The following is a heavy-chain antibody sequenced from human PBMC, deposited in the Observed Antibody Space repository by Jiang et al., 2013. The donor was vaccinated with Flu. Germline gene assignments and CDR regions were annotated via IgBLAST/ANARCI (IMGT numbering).Heavy chain of an antibody. CDR1: GGSFSGYY. V-gene: IGHV4-34*01. J-gene: IGHJ4*02. CDR3: ARGPRTYYYDSSGQLGRLRY. D-gene: IGHD3-22*01. CDR2: INHSGST. Sequence: LLKPSETLSLTCAVYGGSFSGYYWSWIRQPPGKGLEWIGEINHSGSTNYNPSLKSRVTISVDTSKNQFSLKLSSVTAADTAVYYCARGPRTYYYDSSGQLGRLRYWGQGTLVTVSS.